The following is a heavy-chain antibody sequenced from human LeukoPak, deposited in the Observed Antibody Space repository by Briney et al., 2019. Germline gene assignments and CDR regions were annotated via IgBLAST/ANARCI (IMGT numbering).Heavy chain of an antibody. D-gene: IGHD1-20*01. V-gene: IGHV3-7*01. J-gene: IGHJ4*02. Sequence: GGSLRLSCVASRFTFSSFSVSWVRQAPGKGLEWVANIKQDGGEKYYVDSVKGRFTISRDNAKNSLYLQMNSLRAEDTAVYYCARLLVYNSGGEAFDHWGQGTLVTVSS. CDR2: IKQDGGEK. CDR3: ARLLVYNSGGEAFDH. CDR1: RFTFSSFS.